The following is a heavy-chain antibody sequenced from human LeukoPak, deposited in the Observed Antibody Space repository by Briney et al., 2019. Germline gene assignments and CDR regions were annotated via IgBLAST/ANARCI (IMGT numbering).Heavy chain of an antibody. Sequence: GESLRLSCAASGFTFSDYGLHWVRQAPGKGLEWVALISYDGSLKYYVDSVKGRYTISRDNTKNTLYLQMNSLRAEDTAIYYCTKGPWDLPHAFDIWGLGTMVTVSS. D-gene: IGHD1-26*01. V-gene: IGHV3-30*18. J-gene: IGHJ3*02. CDR3: TKGPWDLPHAFDI. CDR1: GFTFSDYG. CDR2: ISYDGSLK.